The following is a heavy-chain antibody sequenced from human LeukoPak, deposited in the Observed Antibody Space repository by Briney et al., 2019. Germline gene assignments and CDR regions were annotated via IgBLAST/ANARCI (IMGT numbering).Heavy chain of an antibody. J-gene: IGHJ5*02. CDR3: ARGDRYDFWSGNWFDP. CDR1: GGSISSYY. D-gene: IGHD3-3*01. Sequence: SETLSLTCTVSGGSISSYYWSWIRQPPGKGLEWIGYIYYSGSTNYNPSLKSRVTISVDTSKNQFSLKLSSVTAADTAVYYCARGDRYDFWSGNWFDPWGQGTLVTVSS. CDR2: IYYSGST. V-gene: IGHV4-59*01.